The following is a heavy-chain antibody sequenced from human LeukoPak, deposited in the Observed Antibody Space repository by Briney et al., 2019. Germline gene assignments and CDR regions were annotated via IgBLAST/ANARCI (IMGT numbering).Heavy chain of an antibody. CDR1: GYTFSSYA. J-gene: IGHJ4*02. V-gene: IGHV3-23*01. CDR2: ISGRGGST. CDR3: AKGTTFGGVIVANYFDY. D-gene: IGHD3-16*02. Sequence: GESLKISCKGSGYTFSSYAMSWVRQAPGKGLEWVSAISGRGGSTYYADSVKGRFTISRDNSKNTLYLQMNSLRAEDTAVYYCAKGTTFGGVIVANYFDYWGQGTLVTVSS.